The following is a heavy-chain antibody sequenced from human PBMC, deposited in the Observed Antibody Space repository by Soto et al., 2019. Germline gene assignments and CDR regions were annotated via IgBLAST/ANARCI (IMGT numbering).Heavy chain of an antibody. Sequence: EVQLVESGGGLVQPGGSLIVSCAGSGFNFGVSAIHWVRQASGKGLEWVGRIRSKPQNYAAAYAASVEGRFTISRDDSKNTSYLQMNNVTPDDAAVYFCTVVGASPDGFHSWGQGTLVTVSS. CDR2: IRSKPQNYAA. CDR3: TVVGASPDGFHS. D-gene: IGHD1-26*01. CDR1: GFNFGVSA. V-gene: IGHV3-73*02. J-gene: IGHJ5*01.